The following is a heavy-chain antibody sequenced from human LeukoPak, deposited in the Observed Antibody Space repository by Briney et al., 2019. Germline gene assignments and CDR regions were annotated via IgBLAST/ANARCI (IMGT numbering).Heavy chain of an antibody. D-gene: IGHD3-22*01. V-gene: IGHV4-59*01. CDR1: GGSISSYY. J-gene: IGHJ4*02. Sequence: SETLSLTCTVSGGSISSYYWGWIRQPPGKGLEWIGYIYYSGSTNYNPSLKSRVTISVDTSKNQFSLKLSSVTAADTAVYYCARDRYDSSGYLPFDYWGQGTLVTVSS. CDR2: IYYSGST. CDR3: ARDRYDSSGYLPFDY.